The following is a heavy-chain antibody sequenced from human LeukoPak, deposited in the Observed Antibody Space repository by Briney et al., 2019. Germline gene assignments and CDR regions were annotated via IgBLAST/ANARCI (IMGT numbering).Heavy chain of an antibody. V-gene: IGHV3-11*04. CDR3: ARVNYYDSSGYYQDYYYYYYMDI. Sequence: GGSLRLSCAASGFTFSDYYMSWIRQAPGKGLEWVSYISSSSSTIYYADSVKGRFTISRDNAKNSLYLQMNSPRAEDTAVYYCARVNYYDSSGYYQDYYYYYYMDIWGKGTTVTVSS. D-gene: IGHD3-22*01. CDR2: ISSSSSTI. J-gene: IGHJ6*03. CDR1: GFTFSDYY.